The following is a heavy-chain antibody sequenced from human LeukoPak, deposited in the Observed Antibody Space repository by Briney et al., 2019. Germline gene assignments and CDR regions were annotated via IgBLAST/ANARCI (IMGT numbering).Heavy chain of an antibody. J-gene: IGHJ1*01. CDR3: ARGEEWVLGYFQH. CDR1: GFTASSNY. Sequence: GGSLRLSCAASGFTASSNYMSWVRQAPGKGLEWVSVIYSDDRTYYADSVKGRFTISRHTSKKTLYLQMNSLRAEDTAVYYCARGEEWVLGYFQHWGQGTLVTVSS. CDR2: IYSDDRT. V-gene: IGHV3-53*04. D-gene: IGHD3-3*01.